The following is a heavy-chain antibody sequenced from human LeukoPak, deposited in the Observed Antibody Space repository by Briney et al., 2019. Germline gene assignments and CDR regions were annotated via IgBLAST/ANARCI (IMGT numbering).Heavy chain of an antibody. CDR2: IYTSGST. CDR1: GGSISSGSYY. J-gene: IGHJ6*02. CDR3: ARTPRVKHKEYGMDV. D-gene: IGHD2-21*01. V-gene: IGHV4-61*02. Sequence: TSSETLSLTCTVSGGSISSGSYYWSWIRQPAGKGLEWIGRIYTSGSTNYNPSLKSRVTISVDTSKNQFSLKLSSVTAADTAVYYCARTPRVKHKEYGMDVWGQGTTVTVSS.